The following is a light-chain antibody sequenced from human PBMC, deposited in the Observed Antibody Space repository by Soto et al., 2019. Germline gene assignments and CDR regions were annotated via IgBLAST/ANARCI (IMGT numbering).Light chain of an antibody. CDR2: GAS. CDR1: QSISSNY. J-gene: IGKJ3*01. CDR3: QQYGNSPFT. V-gene: IGKV3-20*01. Sequence: EIVLTQSPGTLSLSPGERASLSCRASQSISSNYLTWYQQKPGQAPRLLIYGASSRATGIPDRFSGSGSGTDFTLTISRLEPEDFAVYYCQQYGNSPFTFGPGTKVDIK.